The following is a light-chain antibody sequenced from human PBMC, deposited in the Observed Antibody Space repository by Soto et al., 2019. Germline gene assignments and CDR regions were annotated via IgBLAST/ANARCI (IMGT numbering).Light chain of an antibody. CDR1: SSDVGGYNY. CDR2: EVN. Sequence: ALTQPASVSGSPGQSITFSCTGTSSDVGGYNYVSWYQQHPGKAPKLMIYEVNNRPSGVSNRFSGSKSGNTASLTISGLQAEDEADYYCSSYTTSSTLVFGGGTKLTVL. V-gene: IGLV2-14*01. J-gene: IGLJ3*02. CDR3: SSYTTSSTLV.